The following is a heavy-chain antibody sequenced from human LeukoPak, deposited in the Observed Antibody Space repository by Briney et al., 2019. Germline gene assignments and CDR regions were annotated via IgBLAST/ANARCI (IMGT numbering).Heavy chain of an antibody. CDR1: GGSVSGYY. Sequence: NPSETLSLTCTVSGGSVSGYYWSWIRQPAGKGLEWIGRIYSSGSTNYHPSLKSRVTMSVDTSKNQFSLKLNSVTAADTAVYFCAREKMAGVPLFDYWGQGTLVTVSS. CDR2: IYSSGST. D-gene: IGHD5-24*01. J-gene: IGHJ4*02. V-gene: IGHV4-4*07. CDR3: AREKMAGVPLFDY.